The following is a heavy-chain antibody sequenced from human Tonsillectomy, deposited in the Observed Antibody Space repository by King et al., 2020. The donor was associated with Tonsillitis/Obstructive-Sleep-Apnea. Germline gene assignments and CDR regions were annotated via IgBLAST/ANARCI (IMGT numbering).Heavy chain of an antibody. CDR1: EGTFSSYA. Sequence: QLVQSGAEVKKPGSSVKVSCKASEGTFSSYAISWVRQAHGQGLEWMGGIIPIFGTANYAQKFQGRVTITADESTSTAYMELSSLRSEDTAVYYCARGRLVTREGDYYGMHVWGQRTTVTVSS. J-gene: IGHJ6*02. CDR3: ARGRLVTREGDYYGMHV. D-gene: IGHD1-26*01. V-gene: IGHV1-69*01. CDR2: IIPIFGTA.